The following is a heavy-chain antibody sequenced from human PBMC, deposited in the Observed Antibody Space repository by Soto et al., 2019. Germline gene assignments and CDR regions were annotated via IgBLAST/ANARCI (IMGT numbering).Heavy chain of an antibody. CDR1: GGSISSGGYY. D-gene: IGHD4-17*01. CDR3: ARVGYGDYLIYYYYYGMDV. Sequence: KASEALSLTCTVSGGSISSGGYYWSWIRQHPGKGLEWIGYIYYSGSTYYNPSLKSRVTISVDTSKNQFSLKLSSVTAADTAVYYCARVGYGDYLIYYYYYGMDVWGQGTTVTVSS. V-gene: IGHV4-31*02. J-gene: IGHJ6*02. CDR2: IYYSGST.